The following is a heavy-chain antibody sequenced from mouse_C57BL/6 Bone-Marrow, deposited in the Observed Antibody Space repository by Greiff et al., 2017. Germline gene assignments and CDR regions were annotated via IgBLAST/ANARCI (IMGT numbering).Heavy chain of an antibody. CDR3: ARMGENYYGSSSAWFAY. J-gene: IGHJ3*01. Sequence: QVTLKESGPGILQPSQTLSLTCSFSGFSLSTFGMGVGWIRQPSGKGLEWLAHIWWDDDKYYNPARKSRLTISKDTSKNQVFLKIANVGTADTATYYCARMGENYYGSSSAWFAYWGQGTLVTVSA. CDR2: IWWDDDK. V-gene: IGHV8-8*01. D-gene: IGHD1-1*01. CDR1: GFSLSTFGMG.